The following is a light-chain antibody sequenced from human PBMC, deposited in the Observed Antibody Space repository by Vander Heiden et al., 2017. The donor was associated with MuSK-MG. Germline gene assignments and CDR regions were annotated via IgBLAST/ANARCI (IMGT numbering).Light chain of an antibody. CDR2: GNS. CDR1: SNNIGSYD. V-gene: IGLV1-44*01. Sequence: QSALTQEASVSGTVGQKVTLSCTGDSNNIGSYDVGWYQQISHDAPKTVMFGNSLPSGIPDRFSGSESGTTASLTISGLQPEDEADYYCSTWDYSLSAVVFGGGTKLTVL. CDR3: STWDYSLSAVV. J-gene: IGLJ2*01.